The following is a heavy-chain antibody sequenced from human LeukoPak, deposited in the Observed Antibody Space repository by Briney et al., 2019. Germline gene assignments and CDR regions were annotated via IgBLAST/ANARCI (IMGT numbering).Heavy chain of an antibody. V-gene: IGHV1-18*01. D-gene: IGHD2-15*01. CDR3: ARQGYCSGDNCYSGAADY. Sequence: ASVKVSCKASGYTFSSYAISWVRQAPGQGLDWTGWISPYNRNTNYAQRLQGRVTMTIDTSTSTAYLELRRLRSDDTAVYYCARQGYCSGDNCYSGAADYWGQGTLVTVSS. CDR2: ISPYNRNT. CDR1: GYTFSSYA. J-gene: IGHJ4*02.